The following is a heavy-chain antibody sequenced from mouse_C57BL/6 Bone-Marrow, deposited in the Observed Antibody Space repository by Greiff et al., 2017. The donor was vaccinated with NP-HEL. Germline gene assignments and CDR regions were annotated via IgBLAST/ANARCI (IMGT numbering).Heavy chain of an antibody. J-gene: IGHJ3*01. CDR3: ASQLRPFAY. V-gene: IGHV1-81*01. D-gene: IGHD3-2*02. CDR2: TYPRSGNT. CDR1: GYTFTSYG. Sequence: VQLVESGAELARPGASVKLSCKASGYTFTSYGISWVKQRTGQGLEWIGETYPRSGNTYYNEKFKGKATLTADKSSSTAYMELRSLTSEDSAVYFCASQLRPFAYWGQGTLVTVSA.